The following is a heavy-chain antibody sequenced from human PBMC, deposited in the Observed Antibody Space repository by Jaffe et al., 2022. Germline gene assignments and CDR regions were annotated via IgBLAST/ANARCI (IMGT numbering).Heavy chain of an antibody. CDR1: GGSISSGSYY. J-gene: IGHJ4*02. CDR3: AREGGPPNYGDYGIDY. D-gene: IGHD4-17*01. V-gene: IGHV4-61*02. CDR2: IYTSGST. Sequence: QVQLQESGPGLVKPSQTLSLTCTVSGGSISSGSYYWSWIRQPAGKGLEWIGRIYTSGSTNYNPSLKSRVTISVDTSKNQFSLKLSSVTAADTAVYYCAREGGPPNYGDYGIDYWGQGTLVTVSS.